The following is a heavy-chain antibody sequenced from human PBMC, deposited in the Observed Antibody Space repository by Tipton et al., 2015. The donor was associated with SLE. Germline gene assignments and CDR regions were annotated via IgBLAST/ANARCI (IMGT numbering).Heavy chain of an antibody. V-gene: IGHV4-30-4*02. Sequence: TLSLTCTVSGGSISSGDYYWSWIRQPPGKGLEWIGYIYYSGSTYYNPSLKSRVTISVDTSKNQFHLKLSSVTAADTAVYFCARAWVTAAGFWFDPWGQGTLVTVSS. D-gene: IGHD6-13*01. CDR1: GGSISSGDYY. CDR2: IYYSGST. J-gene: IGHJ5*02. CDR3: ARAWVTAAGFWFDP.